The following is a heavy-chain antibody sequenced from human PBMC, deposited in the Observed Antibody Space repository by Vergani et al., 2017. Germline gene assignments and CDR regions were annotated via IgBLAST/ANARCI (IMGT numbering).Heavy chain of an antibody. D-gene: IGHD2-15*01. Sequence: QVQLQESGPGLVKPSETLSLTCTVSGDSVISTDYHWGWIRQPPGKVLEWIGSMDYSGSTSYNPSLESRISISFETPKNQFSLRLTSVTAADTAVYYCASKRGACRAAYCHSYAFGGPGTLDGVSS. V-gene: IGHV4-39*01. J-gene: IGHJ4*02. CDR2: MDYSGST. CDR3: ASKRGACRAAYCHSYAF. CDR1: GDSVISTDYH.